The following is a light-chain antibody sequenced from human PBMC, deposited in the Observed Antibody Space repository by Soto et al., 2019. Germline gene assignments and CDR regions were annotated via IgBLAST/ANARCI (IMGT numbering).Light chain of an antibody. V-gene: IGKV1-5*01. Sequence: DIQMTQSPSTLSASVVDRVTITCRASQSISSWLAWYQQKPGKAPEILIYDASSLESGVPSRFSGSGSGTEFTLTISSLQPDDFATYYCQQYNSYPLTFGGGTKVDIK. J-gene: IGKJ4*01. CDR3: QQYNSYPLT. CDR2: DAS. CDR1: QSISSW.